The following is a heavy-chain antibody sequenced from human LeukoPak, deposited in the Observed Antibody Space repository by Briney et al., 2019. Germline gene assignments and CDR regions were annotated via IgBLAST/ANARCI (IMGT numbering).Heavy chain of an antibody. CDR2: IIPIFGTA. V-gene: IGHV1-69*06. CDR3: ARDPTYYYGSGRSPYGMDV. CDR1: GGTFSSYA. J-gene: IGHJ6*04. Sequence: SVKVSCKASGGTFSSYAISWVRQAPGQGLEWMGGIIPIFGTANYARKFQGRVTFTADKSTSTAYMELSSLRSEDTAVYYCARDPTYYYGSGRSPYGMDVWGKGTTVTVSS. D-gene: IGHD3-10*01.